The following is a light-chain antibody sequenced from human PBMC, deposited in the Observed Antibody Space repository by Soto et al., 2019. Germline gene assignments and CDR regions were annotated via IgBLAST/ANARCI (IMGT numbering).Light chain of an antibody. Sequence: DIQMTQSPSTLSASVGDRVTITCRASQYIFTWLAWYQHKPGKAPKLLIYDASILESGVPSRFSGSGSGTLFTLTITSLQSDDFASYYCQQYNTHSFGGGTKVEIK. CDR2: DAS. V-gene: IGKV1-5*01. J-gene: IGKJ4*01. CDR3: QQYNTHS. CDR1: QYIFTW.